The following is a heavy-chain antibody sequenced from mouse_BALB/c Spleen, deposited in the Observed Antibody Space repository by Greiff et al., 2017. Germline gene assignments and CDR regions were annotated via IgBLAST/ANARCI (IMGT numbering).Heavy chain of an antibody. J-gene: IGHJ2*01. V-gene: IGHV1-69*02. D-gene: IGHD2-4*01. CDR3: TRSMGLRFYYFDY. Sequence: VQLQQPGAELVRPGASVKLSCKASGYTFTSYWINWVKQRPGQGLEWIGNIYPSDSYTNYNQKFKDKATLTVDKSSSTAYMQLSSPTSEDSAVYYCTRSMGLRFYYFDYWGQGTTLTVSS. CDR1: GYTFTSYW. CDR2: IYPSDSYT.